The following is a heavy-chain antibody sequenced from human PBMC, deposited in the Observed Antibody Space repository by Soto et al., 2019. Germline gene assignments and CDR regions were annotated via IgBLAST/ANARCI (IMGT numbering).Heavy chain of an antibody. CDR2: IYPSNSET. CDR3: ARQGYHYDTYSFGY. D-gene: IGHD3-22*01. Sequence: DSMEAPCRFTAYRFTVSWIGWGRTRPGIGLEWMGIIYPSNSETRFSPSFQGQVTLSADKSIFTAYLQWSSLKASDTAMYYCARQGYHYDTYSFGYWGQGNLVTGSS. J-gene: IGHJ4*02. V-gene: IGHV5-51*01. CDR1: AYRFTVSW.